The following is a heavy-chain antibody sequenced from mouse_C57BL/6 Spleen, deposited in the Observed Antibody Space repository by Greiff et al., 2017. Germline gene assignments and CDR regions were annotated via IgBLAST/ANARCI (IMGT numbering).Heavy chain of an antibody. CDR2: IYPGSGST. D-gene: IGHD1-1*02. V-gene: IGHV1-55*01. CDR3: ARTEGSDPYYFDY. Sequence: VQLQQPGAELVKPGASVKMSCKASGYTFTSYWITWVKQRPGQGLEWIGDIYPGSGSTNYNEKFKSKATLTVDTSSSTAYMQLSSLTSEDSAVYYCARTEGSDPYYFDYWGQGTTLTVSS. J-gene: IGHJ2*01. CDR1: GYTFTSYW.